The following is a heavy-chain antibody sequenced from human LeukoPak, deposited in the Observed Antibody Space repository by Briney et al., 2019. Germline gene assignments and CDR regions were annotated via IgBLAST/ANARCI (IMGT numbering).Heavy chain of an antibody. V-gene: IGHV1-46*01. CDR3: ARGFDINDY. D-gene: IGHD3-9*01. CDR2: INPRGTST. CDR1: GYSFTSHY. J-gene: IGHJ4*02. Sequence: EASVKVSCKASGYSFTSHYMHWVRQAPGQGLEWMGLINPRGTSTIYAEKFQGRVTMTRDTSTSTVYMELSSLRSEDTAVYYCARGFDINDYWGQGTLVTVSS.